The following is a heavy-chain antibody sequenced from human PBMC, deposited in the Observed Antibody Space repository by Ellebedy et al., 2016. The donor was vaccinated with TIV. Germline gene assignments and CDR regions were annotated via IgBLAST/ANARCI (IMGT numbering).Heavy chain of an antibody. D-gene: IGHD5-12*01. CDR3: ARDDDPKSGYDPYYYLDL. V-gene: IGHV3-74*01. CDR2: IYTDGSST. Sequence: PGGSLRLSCAASGFTFSSYAMSWVRQAPGKGLEWVSRIYTDGSSTNYADSVKGRFTISRDNAKKTLYLQMNSLRAEDTAVYYCARDDDPKSGYDPYYYLDLWGRGTLFTVSS. CDR1: GFTFSSYA. J-gene: IGHJ2*01.